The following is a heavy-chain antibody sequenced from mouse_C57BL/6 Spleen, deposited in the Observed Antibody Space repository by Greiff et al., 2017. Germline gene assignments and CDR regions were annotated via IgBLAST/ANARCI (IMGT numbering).Heavy chain of an antibody. D-gene: IGHD2-1*01. CDR1: GFTFSSYG. V-gene: IGHV5-6*01. CDR2: ISSGGSYT. J-gene: IGHJ4*01. CDR3: ARLSLLEAMDD. Sequence: EVQLQESGGDLVKPGGSLKLSCAASGFTFSSYGMSWVRQTPDKRLEWVATISSGGSYTYYPDSVKGRFTISRDNAKNTLYLQMSSLKSEDTAMYDCARLSLLEAMDDWGQGTSVTVSS.